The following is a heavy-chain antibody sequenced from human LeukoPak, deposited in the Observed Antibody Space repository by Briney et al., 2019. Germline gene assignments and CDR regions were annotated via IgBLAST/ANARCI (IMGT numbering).Heavy chain of an antibody. D-gene: IGHD3-10*01. Sequence: GGSLRLSCTASGFSFSGHWMHWARQLPGKGLVWVSRISPTGSTTSYADSVKSRFTISRDNSKNTVYLQMNSLRVEATAVYYCARDTPAGFGELFYWGQGTLVTVSS. CDR2: ISPTGSTT. CDR1: GFSFSGHW. CDR3: ARDTPAGFGELFY. J-gene: IGHJ4*02. V-gene: IGHV3-74*01.